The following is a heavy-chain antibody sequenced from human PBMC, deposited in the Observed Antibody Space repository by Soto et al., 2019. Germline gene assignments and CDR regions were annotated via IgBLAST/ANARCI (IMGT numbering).Heavy chain of an antibody. CDR3: AKDKGSSSWHRYYYYGMDV. J-gene: IGHJ6*02. CDR2: ISWNSGSI. D-gene: IGHD6-13*01. Sequence: PGGSLRLSCAASGFTFDDYAMHWVRQAPGKGLEWVSGISWNSGSIGYADSVKGRFTISRDNAKNSLYLQMNSLRAEDTALYYCAKDKGSSSWHRYYYYGMDVWGQGTTVTVSS. CDR1: GFTFDDYA. V-gene: IGHV3-9*01.